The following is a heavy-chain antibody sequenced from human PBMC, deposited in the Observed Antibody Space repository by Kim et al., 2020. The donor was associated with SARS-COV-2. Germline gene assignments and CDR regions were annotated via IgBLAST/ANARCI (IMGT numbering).Heavy chain of an antibody. CDR2: IRSKANSYAT. CDR1: GFTFSGSA. Sequence: GGSLRLSCAASGFTFSGSAMHWVRQASGKGLEWVGRIRSKANSYATAYAASVKGRFTISRDDSKNTAYLQMNSLKTEDTAVYYCRLWFGEFTEVPDYWGQGTLVTVSS. V-gene: IGHV3-73*01. CDR3: RLWFGEFTEVPDY. J-gene: IGHJ4*02. D-gene: IGHD3-10*01.